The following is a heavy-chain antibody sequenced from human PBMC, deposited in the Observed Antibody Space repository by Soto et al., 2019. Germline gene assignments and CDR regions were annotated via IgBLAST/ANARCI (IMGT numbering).Heavy chain of an antibody. V-gene: IGHV3-9*01. Sequence: EVQLVESGGGLVQPGRSLRLSCVASGFTFDDYVMHWVRQAPGRGLEWISGISWNGGYKGYAESVKGRFSISRDNARKSLYLQMDSLRVDDTALYYCTKAPRALNSYDFYAIDDWGQGTLVTVSS. CDR2: ISWNGGYK. J-gene: IGHJ4*02. D-gene: IGHD2-21*01. CDR3: TKAPRALNSYDFYAIDD. CDR1: GFTFDDYV.